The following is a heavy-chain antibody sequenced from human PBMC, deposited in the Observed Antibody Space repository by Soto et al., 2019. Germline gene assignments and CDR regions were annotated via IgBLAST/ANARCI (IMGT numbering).Heavy chain of an antibody. V-gene: IGHV3-30*18. CDR2: ISYDGSNK. CDR1: GFTFSSYG. CDR3: AKDPRGYCSGGSCYYFDY. Sequence: GGSLRLSCAASGFTFSSYGMHWVRQAPGKGLEWVAVISYDGSNKYYADSVKGRFTISRDNSKNTLYLQMNSLRAEDTAVYYCAKDPRGYCSGGSCYYFDYWGQGTLVTVPQ. J-gene: IGHJ4*02. D-gene: IGHD2-15*01.